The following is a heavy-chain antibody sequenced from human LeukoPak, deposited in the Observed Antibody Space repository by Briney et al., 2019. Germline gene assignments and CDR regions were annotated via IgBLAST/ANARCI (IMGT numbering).Heavy chain of an antibody. CDR2: ITYNGGDK. D-gene: IGHD3-10*01. V-gene: IGHV3-30*01. CDR3: ATDRSYYDSRTHQGFDY. Sequence: GGSLRLSCAASGFTFSSYAMHWVHQAPGKGLEWVTLITYNGGDKYYADSVKGRFTISRDNSKNTLYLQMNSLRAEDTAVYYCATDRSYYDSRTHQGFDYWGQGMLVTVSS. CDR1: GFTFSSYA. J-gene: IGHJ4*02.